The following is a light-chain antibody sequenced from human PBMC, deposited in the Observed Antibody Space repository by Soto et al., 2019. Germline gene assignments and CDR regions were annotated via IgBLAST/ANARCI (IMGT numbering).Light chain of an antibody. CDR1: QNIYTW. J-gene: IGKJ1*01. Sequence: DYQVTQSPSTLSASVGDRGTITCRASQNIYTWLAWYQQKPGIAPKPLIHKASTLESGVPSRFSGSGYGTEFTLTISGLQPEDSATYYCQQYERYSTFGQGTKVDIK. V-gene: IGKV1-5*03. CDR3: QQYERYST. CDR2: KAS.